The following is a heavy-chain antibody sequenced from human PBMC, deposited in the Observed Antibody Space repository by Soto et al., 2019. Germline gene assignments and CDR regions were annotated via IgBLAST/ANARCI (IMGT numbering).Heavy chain of an antibody. D-gene: IGHD4-17*01. CDR1: GYTFTGYY. V-gene: IGHV1-2*04. CDR2: INPHSGGT. Sequence: QVQLVQSGAEVKKPGASVKVACKASGYTFTGYYMHWVRQAPGQGLAWMGWINPHSGGTNYAQKFQGWVTMTRDTSVSTGYMGRSGLRSDDTAVYYCAGGTSDYVGNSAHDAFDIWGQGTMVTVSS. J-gene: IGHJ3*02. CDR3: AGGTSDYVGNSAHDAFDI.